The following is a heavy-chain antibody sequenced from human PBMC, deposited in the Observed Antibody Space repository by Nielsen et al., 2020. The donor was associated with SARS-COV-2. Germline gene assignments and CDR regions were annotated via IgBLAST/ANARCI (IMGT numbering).Heavy chain of an antibody. CDR1: GFTFDDYA. CDR2: ISWNSGSI. J-gene: IGHJ3*02. V-gene: IGHV3-9*01. Sequence: SLKISCAASGFTFDDYAMHWVRQAPGKGLEWVSGISWNSGSIGYADSVKGRFTISRDNAKNSLYLQMNSLRAEDTALYHCARDRREAVTDAFDIWGQGTMVTVSS. CDR3: ARDRREAVTDAFDI. D-gene: IGHD6-19*01.